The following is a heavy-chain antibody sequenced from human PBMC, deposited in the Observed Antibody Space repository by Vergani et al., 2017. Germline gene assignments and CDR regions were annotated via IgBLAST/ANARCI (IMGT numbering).Heavy chain of an antibody. D-gene: IGHD2-2*01. J-gene: IGHJ3*02. CDR3: ARRCSTTCSTMGRAAFDI. CDR2: IHYSGTT. V-gene: IGHV4-30-4*01. CDR1: GRSISSDDFY. Sequence: QLQLQESCPGLVKPSQTLSLTCTVSGRSISSDDFYWSWIRQPPGKGLEWIGYIHYSGTTYYNSSLKSRVSMSVATSKKQFSLKMNSVTAADTAVYYCARRCSTTCSTMGRAAFDIWGQGTMVTVSS.